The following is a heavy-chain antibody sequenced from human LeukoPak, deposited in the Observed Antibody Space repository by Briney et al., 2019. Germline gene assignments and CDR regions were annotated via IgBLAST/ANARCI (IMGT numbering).Heavy chain of an antibody. Sequence: GGSLRLSCAAYGFTFSDYWMHWVRQAPGKGLVWVSGIKSDGSTTNYADSVKGRFTISRDNAKNTLYLQMNSLRAEDTALYYCTRVAARRGRTEYYFDYWGQGTVVTVPS. CDR3: TRVAARRGRTEYYFDY. CDR2: IKSDGSTT. CDR1: GFTFSDYW. J-gene: IGHJ4*02. D-gene: IGHD6-13*01. V-gene: IGHV3-74*01.